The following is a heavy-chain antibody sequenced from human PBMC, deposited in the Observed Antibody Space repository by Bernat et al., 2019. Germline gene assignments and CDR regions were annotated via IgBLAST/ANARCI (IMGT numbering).Heavy chain of an antibody. CDR3: AKSAPPREPGYYYYGMDV. J-gene: IGHJ6*02. V-gene: IGHV3-30*18. D-gene: IGHD1-14*01. CDR2: ISYDGSNK. Sequence: QVQLVESGGGVVQPGRSLRLSCAASGFTFSSYGMHWVRQAPGKGLEWVAVISYDGSNKYYADSVKGRFTISRDNSKNTLYLQMNSLRAEDTAVYYCAKSAPPREPGYYYYGMDVWGQGTTVTVSS. CDR1: GFTFSSYG.